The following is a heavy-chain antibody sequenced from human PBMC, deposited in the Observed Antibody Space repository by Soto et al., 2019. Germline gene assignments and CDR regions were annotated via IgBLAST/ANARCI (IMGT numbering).Heavy chain of an antibody. V-gene: IGHV3-48*03. Sequence: GGCLRLSCAASGFSFSTYEMNWVRQAPGKGLEWVSYISKNGIDIYYADSVKGRFTISRDNANNSLFLQMDSLRPEDTAVYYCAPRKYGSFNIGAFDIWGQGTMVTVSS. J-gene: IGHJ3*02. CDR1: GFSFSTYE. CDR3: APRKYGSFNIGAFDI. D-gene: IGHD1-26*01. CDR2: ISKNGIDI.